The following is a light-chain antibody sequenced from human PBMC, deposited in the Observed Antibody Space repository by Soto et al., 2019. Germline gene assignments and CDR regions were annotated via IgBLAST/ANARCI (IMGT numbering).Light chain of an antibody. CDR1: QTVSSS. Sequence: EIVLTQSPATLSLSPGERATLSCRASQTVSSSLAWYQQKPGQAPRLLIYEVSNRATGIPARFSGSGSGADFTLTISGLEPGDFALDYCQQHINWPLTFGGGTKV. CDR3: QQHINWPLT. CDR2: EVS. V-gene: IGKV3-11*01. J-gene: IGKJ4*01.